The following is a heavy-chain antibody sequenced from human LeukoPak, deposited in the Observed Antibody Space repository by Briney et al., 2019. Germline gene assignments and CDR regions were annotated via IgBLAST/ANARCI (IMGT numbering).Heavy chain of an antibody. D-gene: IGHD6-13*01. J-gene: IGHJ4*02. CDR1: GGSISSSSYY. Sequence: SETLSLTCTVSGGSISSSSYYWGWLRQPPGKGLEWIGSIYYSGSTYYNPSLKSRVTISEDTSTNQFSLKLNSVTAADTAVYYCARGSFGSSSSYCFDYWGQGTLVTVSS. CDR2: IYYSGST. V-gene: IGHV4-39*07. CDR3: ARGSFGSSSSYCFDY.